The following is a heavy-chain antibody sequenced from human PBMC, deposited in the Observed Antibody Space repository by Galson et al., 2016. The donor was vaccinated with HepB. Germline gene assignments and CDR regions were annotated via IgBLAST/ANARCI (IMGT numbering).Heavy chain of an antibody. CDR2: ISASSYYT. D-gene: IGHD5-18*01. J-gene: IGHJ4*02. CDR1: GVTFGDFY. V-gene: IGHV3-11*06. CDR3: ARGRGYSYGYASLYFDS. Sequence: SLRLSCAGSGVTFGDFYMNWIRQAPGKGLKWISYISASSYYTNYADSVKGRFTVSRDNARNSLFLQMNSLRAEDTAVYYCARGRGYSYGYASLYFDSWGQGTLVTVSS.